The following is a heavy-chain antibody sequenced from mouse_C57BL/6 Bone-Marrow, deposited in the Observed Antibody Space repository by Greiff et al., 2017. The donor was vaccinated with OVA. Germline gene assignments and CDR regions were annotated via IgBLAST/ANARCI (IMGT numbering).Heavy chain of an antibody. V-gene: IGHV1-15*01. J-gene: IGHJ2*01. CDR3: TRRDGSSPFDY. CDR1: GYTFTDYE. D-gene: IGHD1-1*01. CDR2: IDPETGGT. Sequence: QVQLQQSGAELVRPGASVTLSFKASGYTFTDYEMHWVKQTPVHGMEWIGAIDPETGGTAYNQKFKGKAILTADKSSSTAYMELRSLTSEDSAVYYCTRRDGSSPFDYWGQGTTLTVSS.